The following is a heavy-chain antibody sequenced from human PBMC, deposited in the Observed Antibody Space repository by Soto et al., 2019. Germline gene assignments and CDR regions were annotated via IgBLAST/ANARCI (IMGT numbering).Heavy chain of an antibody. Sequence: GESLKISCKGSGYSFTSYWIGWVRQMPGKGLECMGFIYPGDSDTTYSPSFQGHVTISADKYSSTAYLQWSSLKASDTAMYYCARVDSSGCSEYWGQGSLVTGSS. CDR1: GYSFTSYW. V-gene: IGHV5-51*01. J-gene: IGHJ4*02. CDR2: IYPGDSDT. CDR3: ARVDSSGCSEY. D-gene: IGHD6-25*01.